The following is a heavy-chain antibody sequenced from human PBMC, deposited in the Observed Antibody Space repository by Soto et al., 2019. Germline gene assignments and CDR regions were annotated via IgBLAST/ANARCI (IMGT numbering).Heavy chain of an antibody. CDR3: ARDRAAADLYYYYYGMDV. Sequence: PGGSLRLSCAASGFTFSSYAMHWVRQAPGKGLEWVAVISYDGSNKYYADSVKGRFTISRDNSKNTLYLQMNSLRAEDTAVYYCARDRAAADLYYYYYGMDVWGQGTTVTVSS. D-gene: IGHD6-13*01. V-gene: IGHV3-30-3*01. CDR1: GFTFSSYA. J-gene: IGHJ6*02. CDR2: ISYDGSNK.